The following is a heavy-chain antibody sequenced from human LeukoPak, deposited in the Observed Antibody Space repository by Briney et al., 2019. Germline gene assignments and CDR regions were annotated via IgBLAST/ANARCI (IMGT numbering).Heavy chain of an antibody. V-gene: IGHV3-30*18. CDR2: ISYDGSNK. Sequence: PGGSLRLSCAASGFTFSSYGMHWVRQAPGKGLEWVAVISYDGSNKYYADSVKGRFTISRDNSKNTLYLQMNSLRAEDTAVYYCAKDHRWELPPQLVDYWGQGTLVTVSS. J-gene: IGHJ4*02. CDR1: GFTFSSYG. D-gene: IGHD1-26*01. CDR3: AKDHRWELPPQLVDY.